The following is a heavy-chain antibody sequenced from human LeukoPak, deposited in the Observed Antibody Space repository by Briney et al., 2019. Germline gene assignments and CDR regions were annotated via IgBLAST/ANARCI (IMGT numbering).Heavy chain of an antibody. CDR2: IYSGGNT. V-gene: IGHV3-53*01. CDR3: ARRAGDYSHAYDY. D-gene: IGHD3-22*01. J-gene: IGHJ4*02. CDR1: GFTVSSNS. Sequence: GGSLRLSCTVSGFTVSSNSMSWVRQAPGKGLEWVSFIYSGGNTHNSDSGKGRFTISRDNSKNTLYLQMNSLRAEDTAVYYCARRAGDYSHAYDYWGQGTMVTVSS.